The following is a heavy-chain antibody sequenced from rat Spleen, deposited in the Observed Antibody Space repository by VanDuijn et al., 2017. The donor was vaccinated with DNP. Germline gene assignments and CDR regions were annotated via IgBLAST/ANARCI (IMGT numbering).Heavy chain of an antibody. CDR2: ISPSGGST. J-gene: IGHJ2*01. V-gene: IGHV5-25*01. Sequence: EVHLVETGGGLVQPGRSLKLSCAASGFTFSNYDMAWVRQAPTKGLEWVASISPSGGSTYYRDSVKGRFTVSRDNAKSTLYLQMDSLRSEDTATYYCARGGTIAAHFDYWGQGVMVTVSS. D-gene: IGHD1-2*01. CDR1: GFTFSNYD. CDR3: ARGGTIAAHFDY.